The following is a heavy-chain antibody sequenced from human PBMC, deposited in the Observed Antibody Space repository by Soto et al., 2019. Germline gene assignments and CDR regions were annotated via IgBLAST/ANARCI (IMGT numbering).Heavy chain of an antibody. J-gene: IGHJ6*03. CDR3: AKVDTDIVVVPAAPQSYYYMDV. V-gene: IGHV3-23*01. Sequence: GGSLRLSCAASGFTFSSYAMSWVRQAPGKGLEWVSAISGSGGSTYYADSVKGRFTISRDNSKNTLYLQMNSLRAEDTAVYYCAKVDTDIVVVPAAPQSYYYMDVWGKGTTVTVSS. CDR2: ISGSGGST. CDR1: GFTFSSYA. D-gene: IGHD2-2*01.